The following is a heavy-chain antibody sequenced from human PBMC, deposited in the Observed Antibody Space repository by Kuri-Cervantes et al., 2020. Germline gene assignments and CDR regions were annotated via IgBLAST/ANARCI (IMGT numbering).Heavy chain of an antibody. D-gene: IGHD3-10*01. CDR2: IWYDGSNK. Sequence: GESLKISCAASGFTFSSYGMHWVRQAPGKGLEWVAVIWYDGSNKYYADSVKGRFTISRDNSKNTLYLQMNSLRAEDTAVYYCARARGVLWFGALQYGMDVWGQGTTGTVSS. CDR3: ARARGVLWFGALQYGMDV. J-gene: IGHJ6*02. CDR1: GFTFSSYG. V-gene: IGHV3-33*01.